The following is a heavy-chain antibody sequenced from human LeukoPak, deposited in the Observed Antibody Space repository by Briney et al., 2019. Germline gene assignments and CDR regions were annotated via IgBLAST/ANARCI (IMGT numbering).Heavy chain of an antibody. Sequence: GGSLRLSCAASGFTFSSYGMHWVRQAPGKGLEWVAFIQYDGSNKYYADSVKGRFTISRDNAKKSLYLQMNSLRAEDTAVYYCARADWDTAMIDYWGQGTVVTVSS. V-gene: IGHV3-30*02. D-gene: IGHD5-18*01. CDR2: IQYDGSNK. J-gene: IGHJ4*02. CDR1: GFTFSSYG. CDR3: ARADWDTAMIDY.